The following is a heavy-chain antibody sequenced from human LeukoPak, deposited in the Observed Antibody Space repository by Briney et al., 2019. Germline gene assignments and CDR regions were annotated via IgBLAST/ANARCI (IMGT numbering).Heavy chain of an antibody. D-gene: IGHD4-17*01. CDR2: IYSGGTT. CDR1: GFTVSGNY. Sequence: GGSLRLSRAVSGFTVSGNYMSWVRHAPGKGLEWVSLIYSGGTTYYADSVKGRFTISRDNSKNTLYLQMNSLRAEDTAVYYCAKRTPYYGDYQTRLDYWGQGTLVTVSS. CDR3: AKRTPYYGDYQTRLDY. V-gene: IGHV3-53*01. J-gene: IGHJ4*02.